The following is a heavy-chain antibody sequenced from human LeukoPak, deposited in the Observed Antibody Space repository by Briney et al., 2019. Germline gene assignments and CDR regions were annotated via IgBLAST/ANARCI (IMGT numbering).Heavy chain of an antibody. CDR3: ASPTYYDYVWGSYRTPSH. J-gene: IGHJ4*02. Sequence: PGGSLRLSCAASGFTFSDYYMSWIGQAPGKGLEWVSYISSSGSTIYYADSVKGRFTISRDNAKNSLYLQMNSLRAEDTAVYYCASPTYYDYVWGSYRTPSHWGQGTLVTVSS. CDR2: ISSSGSTI. D-gene: IGHD3-16*02. CDR1: GFTFSDYY. V-gene: IGHV3-11*04.